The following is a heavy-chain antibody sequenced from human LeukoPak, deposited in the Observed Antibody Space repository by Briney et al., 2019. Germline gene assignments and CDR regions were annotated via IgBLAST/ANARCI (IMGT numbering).Heavy chain of an antibody. Sequence: GRSLRLSCAASGFTFDDYAMHWVRQAPGKGLEWVSGISGSGGSTYYADSVKGRFTISRDNSKNTLYLQMNSLRAEDTAVYYCAKRMMGVVPAASDYWGQGTLVTVSS. J-gene: IGHJ4*02. CDR2: ISGSGGST. V-gene: IGHV3-23*01. CDR3: AKRMMGVVPAASDY. D-gene: IGHD2-2*01. CDR1: GFTFDDYA.